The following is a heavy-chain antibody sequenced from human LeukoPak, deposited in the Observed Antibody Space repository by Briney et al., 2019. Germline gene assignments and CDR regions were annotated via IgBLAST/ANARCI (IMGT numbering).Heavy chain of an antibody. CDR3: AREASVNYHASGSFYKGDWFDP. CDR1: GFTFFRYS. Sequence: GGSLRLSCAASGFTFFRYSMNWIRQAPGKGLGWVSSISSTGNYMYYADSVQGRFTISRDNAKNSLYLQMNSLRADDTAVYYCAREASVNYHASGSFYKGDWFDPWGQGTLVTVSS. D-gene: IGHD3-10*01. V-gene: IGHV3-21*01. J-gene: IGHJ5*02. CDR2: ISSTGNYM.